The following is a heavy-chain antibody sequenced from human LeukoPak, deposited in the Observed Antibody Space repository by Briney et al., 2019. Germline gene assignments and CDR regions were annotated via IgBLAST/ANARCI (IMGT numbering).Heavy chain of an antibody. D-gene: IGHD1-26*01. CDR1: GFTFCDHG. V-gene: IGHV3-49*03. Sequence: PGRSLSLSCTTSGFTFCDHGVSWFRQAPGKGPEWISFIKTKTYGGTTEYAASVKGRFTISRDDSTGIVYLQMDSLKPEDTAVYYCSRGVIVGAAYFDYWGQGTLVTVSS. CDR2: IKTKTYGGTT. J-gene: IGHJ4*02. CDR3: SRGVIVGAAYFDY.